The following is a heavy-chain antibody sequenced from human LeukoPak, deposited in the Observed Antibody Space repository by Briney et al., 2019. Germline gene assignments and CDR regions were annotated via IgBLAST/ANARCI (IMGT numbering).Heavy chain of an antibody. V-gene: IGHV4-59*01. J-gene: IGHJ5*02. CDR2: IYYSGTT. Sequence: SETLSLTCTVSGGSISSYYWSWIRQPPGKGLEWIGYIYYSGTTNYNPSLKSRVTISVDTSKNQSSLKLRSVTAADTAVYYCARGGWGWFDPWGQGTLVTVSS. CDR1: GGSISSYY. D-gene: IGHD3-16*01. CDR3: ARGGWGWFDP.